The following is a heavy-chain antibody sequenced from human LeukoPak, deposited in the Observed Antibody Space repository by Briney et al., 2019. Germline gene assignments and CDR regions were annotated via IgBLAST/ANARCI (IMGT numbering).Heavy chain of an antibody. V-gene: IGHV4-59*01. CDR1: GGSISSYY. Sequence: SETPSLTCTVSGGSISSYYWSWIRQPPGKGLEWIGYIYYSGSTNYNPSLKSRVTISVDTSKNQFSLKLSSVTAADTAVYYCARDASYGSGTPLYNWFDPWGQGTLVTVSS. D-gene: IGHD3-10*01. CDR3: ARDASYGSGTPLYNWFDP. CDR2: IYYSGST. J-gene: IGHJ5*02.